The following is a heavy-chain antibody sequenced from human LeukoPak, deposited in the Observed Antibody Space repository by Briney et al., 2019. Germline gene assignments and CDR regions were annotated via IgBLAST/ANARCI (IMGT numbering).Heavy chain of an antibody. J-gene: IGHJ3*02. V-gene: IGHV3-48*04. D-gene: IGHD2-15*01. CDR3: ARDSASVGHNDAFDI. CDR2: ISSSSASSPTI. Sequence: GGSLRLSCAASGFTFSDYAMNWVRQAPGKGLEWVSYISSSSASSPTIYYVDSVKGRFTISRDNAKYSLYLQLHRLRVEDTSVYYCARDSASVGHNDAFDIWSQGTMATVSS. CDR1: GFTFSDYA.